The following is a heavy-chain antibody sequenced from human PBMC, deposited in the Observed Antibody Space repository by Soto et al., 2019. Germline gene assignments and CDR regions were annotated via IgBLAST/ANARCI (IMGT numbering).Heavy chain of an antibody. CDR2: TYYRSKWYN. CDR1: GDSVSSNSAA. V-gene: IGHV6-1*01. Sequence: SQTLSLTCAISGDSVSSNSAAWNWIRQSPSRGLEWLGRTYYRSKWYNDYAVSVKSRITINPDTSKNQFSLQLNSVTPEDTAVYYCARDPRKGRTSSTLHREWYYYYGMDVWGQGTTVTVSS. CDR3: ARDPRKGRTSSTLHREWYYYYGMDV. J-gene: IGHJ6*02. D-gene: IGHD6-13*01.